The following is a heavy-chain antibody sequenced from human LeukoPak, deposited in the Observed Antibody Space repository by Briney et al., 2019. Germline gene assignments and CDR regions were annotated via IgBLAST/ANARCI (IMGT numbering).Heavy chain of an antibody. CDR2: INSDGGST. D-gene: IGHD2-15*01. V-gene: IGHV3-74*01. CDR3: ARESYCSGGSCYSGRAFDI. J-gene: IGHJ3*02. Sequence: PGGSLRLSCAASGFTFSSYWMHWVRQAPGKGLVWVSRINSDGGSTSYTDSVKGRFTISRDNAKNTLYLQMNSLRAEDTAVYYCARESYCSGGSCYSGRAFDIWGQGTMVTVSS. CDR1: GFTFSSYW.